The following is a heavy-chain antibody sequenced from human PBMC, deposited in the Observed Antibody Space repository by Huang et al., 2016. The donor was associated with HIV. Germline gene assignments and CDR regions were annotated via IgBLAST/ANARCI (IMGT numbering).Heavy chain of an antibody. CDR1: GFTFSSYA. V-gene: IGHV3-30-3*01. CDR3: ARGSRSNGVSSFDY. J-gene: IGHJ4*02. Sequence: QVQLVESGGGVVQPGRSLRLSCAASGFTFSSYAMHLVRQAPGKGLEWVAVISDDGSNKYYADSVKGRFTISRDNSKNTLYLQMNSLRAEDTAVYYCARGSRSNGVSSFDYWGQGTLVTVSS. D-gene: IGHD2-8*01. CDR2: ISDDGSNK.